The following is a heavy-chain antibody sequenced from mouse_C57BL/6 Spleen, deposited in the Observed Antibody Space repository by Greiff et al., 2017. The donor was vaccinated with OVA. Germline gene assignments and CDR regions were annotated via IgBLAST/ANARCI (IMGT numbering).Heavy chain of an antibody. CDR3: AREGYGSSYDY. Sequence: QVQLQQPGAELVRPGSSVKLSCKASGYTFTSYWMHWVKQRPIQGLEWIGNIDPSDSETHYNQKFKDKATLTVDKSSSTAYMQLSSLTSEDSAVYYYAREGYGSSYDYWGQGTTLTVAS. D-gene: IGHD1-1*01. J-gene: IGHJ2*01. V-gene: IGHV1-52*01. CDR1: GYTFTSYW. CDR2: IDPSDSET.